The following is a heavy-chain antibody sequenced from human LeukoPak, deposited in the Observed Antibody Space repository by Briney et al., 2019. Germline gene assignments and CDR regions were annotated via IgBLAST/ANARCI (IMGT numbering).Heavy chain of an antibody. CDR1: GGSTSSYY. CDR3: ARVLVGRRGYYMDV. CDR2: IYTSGST. J-gene: IGHJ6*03. V-gene: IGHV4-4*07. D-gene: IGHD2-15*01. Sequence: PSETLSLTCTVSGGSTSSYYWSWIRQPAGRGLEWIGRIYTSGSTNYTPSLKSRVNMSVDTSKNQFSLKLSSVTAADTAVYYCARVLVGRRGYYMDVGGKGTTVTVSS.